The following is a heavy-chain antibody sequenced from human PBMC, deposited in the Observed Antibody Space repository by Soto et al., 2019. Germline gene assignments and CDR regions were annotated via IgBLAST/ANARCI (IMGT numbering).Heavy chain of an antibody. CDR2: MNPNSGNK. J-gene: IGHJ4*02. CDR1: GYTFSTYD. CDR3: ARTMGGIAAAGNDY. Sequence: QVQLVQSGAEVKKPGASVKVSCKASGYTFSTYDIDWVRLATGQGLEWMGSMNPNSGNKEYAQKFQGRVTMTRDTPISTAYMELSSLRSEDTAIYYCARTMGGIAAAGNDYWGQGTLVTVSS. V-gene: IGHV1-8*01. D-gene: IGHD6-13*01.